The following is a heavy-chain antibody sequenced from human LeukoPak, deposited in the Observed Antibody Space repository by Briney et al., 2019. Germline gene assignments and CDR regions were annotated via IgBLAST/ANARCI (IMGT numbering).Heavy chain of an antibody. CDR3: AKEGPDYSGSTFDY. J-gene: IGHJ4*02. Sequence: PGRSLRLSCAASGFTFDDYAMHWVRQAPGKGLEWVSGISWNSGSIGYADSVKGRFTISRDNAKNSLYLQMNSLRAEDTALYYCAKEGPDYSGSTFDYWGQGTLVTVSS. D-gene: IGHD1-26*01. V-gene: IGHV3-9*01. CDR2: ISWNSGSI. CDR1: GFTFDDYA.